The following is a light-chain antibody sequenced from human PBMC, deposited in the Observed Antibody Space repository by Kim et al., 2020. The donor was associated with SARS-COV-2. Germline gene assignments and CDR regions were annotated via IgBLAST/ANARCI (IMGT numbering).Light chain of an antibody. CDR3: QSFDSSLSGWV. J-gene: IGLJ3*02. Sequence: RVHISCTGSSTNVGAGYDVHWYQQLPGTAPKLLIYGNSNRPSGVPDRFSGSKSGTSASLAITGLQAEDEADYYCQSFDSSLSGWVFGGGTQLTVL. CDR2: GNS. V-gene: IGLV1-40*01. CDR1: STNVGAGYD.